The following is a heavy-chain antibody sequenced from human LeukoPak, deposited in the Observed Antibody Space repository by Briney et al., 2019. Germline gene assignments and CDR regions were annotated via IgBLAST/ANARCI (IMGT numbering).Heavy chain of an antibody. CDR3: AKDITGHYYGTGGYLDY. J-gene: IGHJ4*02. CDR1: GFTFDDYA. CDR2: ISWNGDST. V-gene: IGHV3-43D*03. D-gene: IGHD3-22*01. Sequence: HPGESLRLSCAASGFTFDDYAMHWVRQAPGKGLEWASLISWNGDSTYYADSVRGRFTISRDNNKNSLFLQMNTLRPEDTALYYCAKDITGHYYGTGGYLDYWGQGTLVTVSS.